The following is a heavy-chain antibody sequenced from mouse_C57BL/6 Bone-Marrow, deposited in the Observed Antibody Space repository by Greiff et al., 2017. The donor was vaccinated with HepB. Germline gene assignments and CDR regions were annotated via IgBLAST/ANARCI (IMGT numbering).Heavy chain of an antibody. CDR3: ARGYYYGSSAWFAY. V-gene: IGHV1-52*01. D-gene: IGHD1-1*01. CDR1: GYTFTSYW. CDR2: IDPSDSET. J-gene: IGHJ3*01. Sequence: VQLQQPGAELVRPGSSVKLSCKASGYTFTSYWMHWVKQRPIQGLEWIGNIDPSDSETHYTQKFKDKATLTVDKSSSTAYMQLSSLTSEDSAGYYCARGYYYGSSAWFAYWGQGTLVTVSA.